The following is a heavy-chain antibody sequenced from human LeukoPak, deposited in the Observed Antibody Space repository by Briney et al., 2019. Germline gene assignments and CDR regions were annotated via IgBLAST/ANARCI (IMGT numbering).Heavy chain of an antibody. CDR3: ARDGNLRFLTPIYYYYYMDV. CDR1: GYTFTGYY. CDR2: INPNSGGT. J-gene: IGHJ6*03. V-gene: IGHV1-2*02. D-gene: IGHD3-3*01. Sequence: ASVKVSCKASGYTFTGYYMHWVRQAPGQGLEWMGWINPNSGGTNYAQKFQGRVTMTRDTSISTAYMELSRLRSDDTAVYYFARDGNLRFLTPIYYYYYMDVWGKGTTVTVSS.